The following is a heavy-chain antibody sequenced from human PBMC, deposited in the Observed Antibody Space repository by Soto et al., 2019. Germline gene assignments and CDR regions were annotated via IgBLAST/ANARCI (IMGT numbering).Heavy chain of an antibody. CDR1: GGSFSGYY. D-gene: IGHD2-2*01. J-gene: IGHJ6*03. CDR2: INHSGST. Sequence: SETLSLTCAVYGGSFSGYYWSWIRQPPGKGLEWIGEINHSGSTNYNPSLKSRVTISVDTSKNQFSLKLGSVTAADTAVYYCARGPVNCSSTSCYRNKRKVYYYYYIDVCGKGTTVTVSS. V-gene: IGHV4-34*01. CDR3: ARGPVNCSSTSCYRNKRKVYYYYYIDV.